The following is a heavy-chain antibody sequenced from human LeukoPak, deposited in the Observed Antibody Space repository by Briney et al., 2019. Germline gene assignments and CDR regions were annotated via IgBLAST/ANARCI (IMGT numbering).Heavy chain of an antibody. CDR1: GYTLTELS. D-gene: IGHD3-22*01. J-gene: IGHJ3*02. Sequence: ASVKVSCKVSGYTLTELSMHWVRQAPGKGLEWMGGFDPEDGETTYAQKFQGRVTMTEDTSTDTAYMELSSLRSEDTAVYYCATPPLPTYYYDSSGYRDAFDIWGQGTMVTVSS. CDR2: FDPEDGET. V-gene: IGHV1-24*01. CDR3: ATPPLPTYYYDSSGYRDAFDI.